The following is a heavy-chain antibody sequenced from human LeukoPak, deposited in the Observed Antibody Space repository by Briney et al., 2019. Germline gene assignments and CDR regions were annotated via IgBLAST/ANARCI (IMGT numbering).Heavy chain of an antibody. D-gene: IGHD2-8*01. CDR3: ARDRCTNGVCYTFAY. V-gene: IGHV3-7*01. J-gene: IGHJ4*02. CDR2: IKPDGNDK. Sequence: GGSLRLSCVASGFTFSIHWMTWVRQAPGKGLEWVATIKPDGNDKFFVDSVKGRFTISRDNAKTSLFLQMNSLRAEDTAVYYCARDRCTNGVCYTFAYWGQGTLVTVSS. CDR1: GFTFSIHW.